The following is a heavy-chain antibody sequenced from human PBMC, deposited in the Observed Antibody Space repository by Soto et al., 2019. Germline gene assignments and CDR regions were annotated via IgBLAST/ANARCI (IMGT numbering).Heavy chain of an antibody. CDR3: VRDRTNWFAP. V-gene: IGHV4-59*01. CDR2: MYYGGTT. J-gene: IGHJ5*02. Sequence: SETLSLTCTVSGGSISTFYWSWIRQPPGKGLEWIAYMYYGGTTSYNPSLKSRVTISGDTSKNQLSLKLTSVTAADTAIYYCVRDRTNWFAPWGQGTLVTVSS. CDR1: GGSISTFY.